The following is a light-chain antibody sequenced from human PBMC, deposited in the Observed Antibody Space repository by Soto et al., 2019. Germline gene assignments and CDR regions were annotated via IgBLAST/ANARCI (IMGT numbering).Light chain of an antibody. V-gene: IGKV1-9*01. CDR1: QGIRGY. CDR3: QQLSTYTRT. J-gene: IGKJ4*01. Sequence: HRTQSSSTRFGSVGDRVTITCRAIQGIRGYLAWYQQPQGKPPKXXXAAXSTFQIGFPSSLSGSGSATDFTRTISSIQPEDVATYYWQQLSTYTRTVGGGTKVDIK. CDR2: AXS.